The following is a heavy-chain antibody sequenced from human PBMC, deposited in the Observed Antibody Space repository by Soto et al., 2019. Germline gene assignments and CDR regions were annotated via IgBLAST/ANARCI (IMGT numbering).Heavy chain of an antibody. CDR3: AREAFTMIADDAFDI. Sequence: XGSLRLSCAASGFTFSSYEMNWVRQAPGKGLEWVSYISSSGSTIYYADSVKGRFTISRDNAKNSLYLQMNSLRAEDTAVYYCAREAFTMIADDAFDIWGQGTMVTVSS. D-gene: IGHD3-22*01. V-gene: IGHV3-48*03. CDR1: GFTFSSYE. CDR2: ISSSGSTI. J-gene: IGHJ3*02.